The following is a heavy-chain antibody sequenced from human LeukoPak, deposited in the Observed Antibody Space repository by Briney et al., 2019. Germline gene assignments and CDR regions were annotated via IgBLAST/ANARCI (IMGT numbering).Heavy chain of an antibody. CDR3: ARLVYYDFSSGYYTGGWFDP. CDR2: IYTSGST. J-gene: IGHJ5*02. D-gene: IGHD3-3*01. V-gene: IGHV4-4*09. Sequence: SETLSLSCTVSGGSISSYYWSWIRQPPGKGLEWIGYIYTSGSTNYNPSLKSRVTISVDTSKNQFSLKLSSVTAADTAVYYCARLVYYDFSSGYYTGGWFDPWGQGTLVTVSS. CDR1: GGSISSYY.